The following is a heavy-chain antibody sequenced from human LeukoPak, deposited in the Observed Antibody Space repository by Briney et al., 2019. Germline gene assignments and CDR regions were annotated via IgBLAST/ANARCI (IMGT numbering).Heavy chain of an antibody. J-gene: IGHJ4*02. CDR1: GGSISSGSYY. CDR2: IYTSGIT. V-gene: IGHV4-61*02. CDR3: ARAKFSYGSGSLELDY. Sequence: SETLSLTCTVSGGSISSGSYYWSWIRQPAGKGLEWIGRIYTSGITNYNPSLKSRVTISVDTSKNQCSLKLSSVTAADTAVYYCARAKFSYGSGSLELDYWGQGTLVTVSS. D-gene: IGHD3-10*01.